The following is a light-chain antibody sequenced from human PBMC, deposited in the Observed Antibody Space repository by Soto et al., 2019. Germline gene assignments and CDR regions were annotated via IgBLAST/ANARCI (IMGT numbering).Light chain of an antibody. J-gene: IGKJ3*01. CDR1: QSVDDNY. V-gene: IGKV3-20*01. CDR3: QQYGTVVT. Sequence: VLTQSPGTLSLSPGEAATLSCRASQSVDDNYLAWYQQKPGQAPRLLIYGASSRATDIPDRFSGSGSGTDFTLTISRLEPEDFAVYFCQQYGTVVTFCPGTKVDIK. CDR2: GAS.